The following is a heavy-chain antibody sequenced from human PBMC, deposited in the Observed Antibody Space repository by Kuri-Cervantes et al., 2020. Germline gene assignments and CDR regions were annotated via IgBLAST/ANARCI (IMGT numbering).Heavy chain of an antibody. CDR2: IYSGGRT. V-gene: IGHV3-53*05. J-gene: IGHJ4*02. D-gene: IGHD1-1*01. CDR1: GFTVSSNY. CDR3: AREGLGRELDY. Sequence: GESLKISCAAAGFTVSSNYIRWVRQAPGKGLEWVSSIYSGGRTYYAGSVKGRFTISRDNSKNTLYLQMNSLRAEDTAVYYCAREGLGRELDYWGQGTLVTVSS.